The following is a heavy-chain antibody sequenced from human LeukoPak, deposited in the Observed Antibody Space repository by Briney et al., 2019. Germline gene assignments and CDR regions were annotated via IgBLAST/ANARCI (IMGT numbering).Heavy chain of an antibody. V-gene: IGHV4-38-2*01. Sequence: PSETLFLTCAVSGYSISSGYYWGWIRQPPGKGLEWIGSIYHSGSTYYNPPLKSRVTISVDTSKNQFSLKLSSVTAADTAVYYCASLSGTTLSDAFDIWGQGTMVTVSS. CDR1: GYSISSGYY. D-gene: IGHD1-7*01. J-gene: IGHJ3*02. CDR3: ASLSGTTLSDAFDI. CDR2: IYHSGST.